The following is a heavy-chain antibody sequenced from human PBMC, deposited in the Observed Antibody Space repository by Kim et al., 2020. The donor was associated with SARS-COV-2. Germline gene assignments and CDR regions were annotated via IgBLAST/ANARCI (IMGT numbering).Heavy chain of an antibody. J-gene: IGHJ6*01. CDR3: ARDNPVVVVRRAGYYGM. Sequence: GGSLRLSCAASGFTFSSYAMHWVRQAPGKGLEWVAVISYDGSNKYYADSVKGRFTISRDNSKNTLYLQMNSLRAEDTAVYYCARDNPVVVVRRAGYYGM. CDR2: ISYDGSNK. CDR1: GFTFSSYA. D-gene: IGHD3-22*01. V-gene: IGHV3-30*04.